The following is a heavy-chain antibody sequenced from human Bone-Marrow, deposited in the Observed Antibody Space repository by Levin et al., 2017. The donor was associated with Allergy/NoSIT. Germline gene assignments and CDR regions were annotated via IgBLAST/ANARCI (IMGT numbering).Heavy chain of an antibody. D-gene: IGHD6-6*01. V-gene: IGHV1-69*06. Sequence: KISCKASGGTFSSYAISWVRQAPGQGLEWMGGIIPIFGTANYAQKFQGRVTITADKSTSTAYMELSSLRSEDTAVYYCARDSGASSSSESASLEPTYYYYYGMDVWGQGTTVTVSS. CDR1: GGTFSSYA. CDR3: ARDSGASSSSESASLEPTYYYYYGMDV. CDR2: IIPIFGTA. J-gene: IGHJ6*02.